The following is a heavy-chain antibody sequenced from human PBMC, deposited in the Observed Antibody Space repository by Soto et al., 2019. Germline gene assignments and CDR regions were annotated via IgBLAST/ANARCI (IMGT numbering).Heavy chain of an antibody. J-gene: IGHJ4*02. Sequence: GGSLRLSCAASGFTFSSYGMHWVRQAPGKGLEWVAVISYDGSNKYYADSVKGRFTISRDNSKNTLYLQMNSLRAEDTAVYYCAKDGEVFLEWLQIDYWGQGTLVTVSS. D-gene: IGHD3-3*01. V-gene: IGHV3-30*18. CDR3: AKDGEVFLEWLQIDY. CDR2: ISYDGSNK. CDR1: GFTFSSYG.